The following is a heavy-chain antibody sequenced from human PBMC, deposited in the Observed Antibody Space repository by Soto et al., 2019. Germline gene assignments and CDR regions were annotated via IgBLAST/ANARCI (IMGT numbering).Heavy chain of an antibody. Sequence: PSETLSLTCTVSGGSIRTSNYYWAWVRQLPGKGLEWIANIYYSGDTYFHPSLRSRLTVSVGTSKNQFSLKLSSLTAADTAMYYCASLQVPGNFDYWGQGTLVTV. CDR2: IYYSGDT. D-gene: IGHD6-13*01. J-gene: IGHJ4*02. CDR3: ASLQVPGNFDY. V-gene: IGHV4-39*01. CDR1: GGSIRTSNYY.